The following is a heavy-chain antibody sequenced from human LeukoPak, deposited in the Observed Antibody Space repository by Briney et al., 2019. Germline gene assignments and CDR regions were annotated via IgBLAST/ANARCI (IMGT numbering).Heavy chain of an antibody. V-gene: IGHV5-51*01. CDR1: RYSFTSYW. CDR3: ARPLYDSSGPPGTYYYYMDV. J-gene: IGHJ6*03. D-gene: IGHD3-22*01. Sequence: GESLKISCKGSRYSFTSYWIGWVRQMPGKGLDWMGIIYPWDSDTRYSPSFQGQVTISADKSISTAYLQWSSLKASDTAMYYCARPLYDSSGPPGTYYYYMDVWGKGTTVTVSS. CDR2: IYPWDSDT.